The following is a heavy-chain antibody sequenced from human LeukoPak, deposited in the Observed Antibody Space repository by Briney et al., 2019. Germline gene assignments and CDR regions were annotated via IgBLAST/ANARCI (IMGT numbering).Heavy chain of an antibody. J-gene: IGHJ4*02. Sequence: GGSRRLSCAASGLGFSSFSFNWIRQAPGKGLEWVSSITPTTSYIYYADSVRGRFTISRENAKNSLYLQMNSLRAEDTAVYYCARLRRTSDSSGYYYYYDYWGQGTLVTVSS. CDR3: ARLRRTSDSSGYYYYYDY. V-gene: IGHV3-21*01. D-gene: IGHD3-22*01. CDR2: ITPTTSYI. CDR1: GLGFSSFS.